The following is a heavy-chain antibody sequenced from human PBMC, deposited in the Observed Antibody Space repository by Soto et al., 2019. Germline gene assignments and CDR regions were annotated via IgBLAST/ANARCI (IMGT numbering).Heavy chain of an antibody. V-gene: IGHV4-34*01. D-gene: IGHD3-3*01. CDR1: GGSFSGYY. Sequence: SETLSLTCAVYGGSFSGYYWSWIRQPPVKVLEWIGEINHSGSTDYNPSLKSRVTISVDTSKNQFSLKLSSVTAADTAVYYCASSNPSVLRFLEWSLDGMDVWGQGTTVTVSS. J-gene: IGHJ6*02. CDR3: ASSNPSVLRFLEWSLDGMDV. CDR2: INHSGST.